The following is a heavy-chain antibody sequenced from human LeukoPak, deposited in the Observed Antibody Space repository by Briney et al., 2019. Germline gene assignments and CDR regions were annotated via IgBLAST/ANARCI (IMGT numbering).Heavy chain of an antibody. J-gene: IGHJ4*02. D-gene: IGHD3-22*01. CDR3: ARGPHERSGYPDD. CDR1: GGTFSSYA. CDR2: INPSGGST. Sequence: ASVKVSCKASGGTFSSYAISWVRQAPGQGLEWMGIINPSGGSTSYAQKFQGRVTMTRDTSTSTVYMELSSLRSDDTAVYYCARGPHERSGYPDDWGQGTLVTVSS. V-gene: IGHV1-46*01.